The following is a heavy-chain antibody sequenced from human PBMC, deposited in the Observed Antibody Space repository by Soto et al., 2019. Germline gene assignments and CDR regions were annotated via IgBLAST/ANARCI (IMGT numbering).Heavy chain of an antibody. D-gene: IGHD1-26*01. J-gene: IGHJ4*02. V-gene: IGHV1-3*01. CDR1: GYTFTSYA. CDR2: INAGNGNT. Sequence: QVQLVQSGAEVKKPGASVKVSCKASGYTFTSYAMHWVRQAPGQRLEWMGWINAGNGNTKYSQKFQGRVTITRDTSASTTYMELSSLSAEDTAVYYWARDVGATGDWGQGTLVTVSS. CDR3: ARDVGATGD.